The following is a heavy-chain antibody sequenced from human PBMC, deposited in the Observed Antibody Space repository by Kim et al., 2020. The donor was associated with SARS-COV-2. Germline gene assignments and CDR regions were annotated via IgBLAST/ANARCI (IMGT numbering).Heavy chain of an antibody. J-gene: IGHJ3*02. D-gene: IGHD3-10*01. Sequence: VKGRFTISRDNAKNSLYLQMNSLKAEDTSLYYCAKALIYGSGGTDDAFDIWGQGTMVTVAS. V-gene: IGHV3-9*01. CDR3: AKALIYGSGGTDDAFDI.